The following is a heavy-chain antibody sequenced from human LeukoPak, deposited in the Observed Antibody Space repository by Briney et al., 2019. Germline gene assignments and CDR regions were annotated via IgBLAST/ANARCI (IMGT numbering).Heavy chain of an antibody. V-gene: IGHV1-3*01. CDR3: ALDSGSYNDY. CDR1: GYTFTSYA. D-gene: IGHD1-26*01. Sequence: ASVKVSCKASGYTFTSYAIHWVRQAPGQRLEWMGWISAGNGNTKYSQNFQGRVTFISNTSATTAFMELSSLRSEDAAVYYCALDSGSYNDYWGQGTLVTVSS. J-gene: IGHJ4*02. CDR2: ISAGNGNT.